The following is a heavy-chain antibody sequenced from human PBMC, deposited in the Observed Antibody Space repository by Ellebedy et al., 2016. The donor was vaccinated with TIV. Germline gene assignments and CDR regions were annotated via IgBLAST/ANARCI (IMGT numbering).Heavy chain of an antibody. V-gene: IGHV3-30-3*01. CDR1: GFMFSSYA. D-gene: IGHD3-3*02. J-gene: IGHJ4*02. CDR3: ARSPQHFYYFDY. CDR2: ISYDGSNQ. Sequence: GESLKISCAASGFMFSSYAMHWVRQAPGKGLEWVALISYDGSNQYYADSVKGRFTISRDNSKNTLYLQMNSLRAEDTAVYYCARSPQHFYYFDYWGQGTLVTVSS.